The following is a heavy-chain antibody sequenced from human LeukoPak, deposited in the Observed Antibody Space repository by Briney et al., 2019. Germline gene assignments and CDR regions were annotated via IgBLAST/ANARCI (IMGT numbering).Heavy chain of an antibody. CDR2: INHSGST. CDR1: GGSFSGYY. V-gene: IGHV4-34*01. J-gene: IGHJ5*02. CDR3: ARGQVGATVYNWFDP. Sequence: SETLSLTCAVYGGSFSGYYWSWTRQPPGKGLEWIGEINHSGSTNYNPSLKSRVTISVDTSKNQFSLKLSSVTAADTAVYYCARGQVGATVYNWFDPWGQGTLVTVPS. D-gene: IGHD1-26*01.